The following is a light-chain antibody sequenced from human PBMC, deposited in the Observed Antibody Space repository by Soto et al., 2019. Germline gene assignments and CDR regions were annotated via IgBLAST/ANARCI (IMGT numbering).Light chain of an antibody. V-gene: IGKV1-9*01. CDR1: QGVSSY. Sequence: IQLTQSPSSLSASVGDRVTITCRASQGVSSYLAWYQQKPGKAPNLLIYAASTLQSGVPSRFSGSGSGTDFTLTISSLQSEDFAVYYCQQYNNWPRATFGGGTKVETK. J-gene: IGKJ4*01. CDR3: QQYNNWPRAT. CDR2: AAS.